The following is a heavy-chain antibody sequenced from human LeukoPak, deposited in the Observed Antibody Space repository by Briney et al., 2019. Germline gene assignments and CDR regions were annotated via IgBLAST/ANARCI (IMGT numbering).Heavy chain of an antibody. V-gene: IGHV3-53*01. Sequence: GGSLRLPCASSGFTVSSNYMSWVRQAPGKGLEWVSVIYSGGSTYYADSVKGRFTISRDNSKNTLYLQMNSLRAEGTAVYYCARDSPYGDHAEYFQHWGQGTLVTVSS. D-gene: IGHD4-17*01. J-gene: IGHJ1*01. CDR3: ARDSPYGDHAEYFQH. CDR1: GFTVSSNY. CDR2: IYSGGST.